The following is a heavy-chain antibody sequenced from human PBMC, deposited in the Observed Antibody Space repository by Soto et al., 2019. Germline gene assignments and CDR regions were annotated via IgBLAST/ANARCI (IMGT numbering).Heavy chain of an antibody. CDR2: ISSSGSTI. CDR3: SSLVYSSGSYLSY. Sequence: PGGSLRLSCAASGFTFSDYYMSWIRQAPGKGLEWVSYISSSGSTIYYADSVKGRFTISRDNAKNSLYLQMNSLRAEDTAVYYYSSLVYSSGSYLSYWGQGTLVTVSA. J-gene: IGHJ4*02. CDR1: GFTFSDYY. V-gene: IGHV3-11*01. D-gene: IGHD6-19*01.